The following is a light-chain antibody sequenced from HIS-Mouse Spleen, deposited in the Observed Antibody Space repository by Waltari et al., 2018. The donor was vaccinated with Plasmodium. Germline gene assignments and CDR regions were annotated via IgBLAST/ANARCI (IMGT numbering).Light chain of an antibody. CDR2: WAS. CDR3: QQYYSFPRT. CDR1: QSVLYSSNNKNY. J-gene: IGKJ1*01. V-gene: IGKV4-1*01. Sequence: DIVMTQSPDSLAVSLDERATINCKSSQSVLYSSNNKNYLAWYQQKPGQPPKLLIYWASTRESGVPSRFSGSGSGTDFTLTISCLQSEDFATYYCQQYYSFPRTFGQGTKVEIK.